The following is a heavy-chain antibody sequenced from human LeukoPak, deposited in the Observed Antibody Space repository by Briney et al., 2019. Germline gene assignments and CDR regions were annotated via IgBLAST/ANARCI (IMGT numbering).Heavy chain of an antibody. J-gene: IGHJ6*03. CDR1: GFTFSSYG. CDR2: ISGSGGST. D-gene: IGHD2-2*01. Sequence: GGSLRLSCAASGFTFSSYGMSWVRQAPGKGLEWVSAISGSGGSTYYADSVKGRFTTSRDNSKNTLYLQMNSLRAEDTAVYYCARDKPKYCSSTSCKYYYYYYMDVWGKGTTVTVSS. CDR3: ARDKPKYCSSTSCKYYYYYYMDV. V-gene: IGHV3-23*01.